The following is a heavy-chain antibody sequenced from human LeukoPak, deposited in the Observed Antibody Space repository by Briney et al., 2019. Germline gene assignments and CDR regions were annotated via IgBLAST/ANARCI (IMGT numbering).Heavy chain of an antibody. CDR2: IYSGGTT. CDR3: RRSLWGITMLAEA. D-gene: IGHD3-10*02. CDR1: GFSVSTNY. V-gene: IGHV3-53*01. Sequence: GGSLRLPCAASGFSVSTNYMSWVRQAPGKGLEWVSAIYSGGTTYYADSLKGRFIISRDNSNNKPYLQMNNLRAEEKAVDYYRRSLWGITMLAEAWGQGSLVSVSS. J-gene: IGHJ5*02.